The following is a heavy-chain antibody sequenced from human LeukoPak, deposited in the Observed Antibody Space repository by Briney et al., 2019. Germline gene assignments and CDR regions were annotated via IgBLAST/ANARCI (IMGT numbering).Heavy chain of an antibody. Sequence: PSETLSLTCTVSGGSISSGSYYWSWIRQPAGKGLEWIGRIYTSGSTNYNPSLKSRVTISVDTSKNQFSLKLSSVTAADTAVYYCAGQYYDILTGYYKPARWFDPWGQGTLVTVSS. CDR3: AGQYYDILTGYYKPARWFDP. V-gene: IGHV4-61*02. J-gene: IGHJ5*02. CDR1: GGSISSGSYY. D-gene: IGHD3-9*01. CDR2: IYTSGST.